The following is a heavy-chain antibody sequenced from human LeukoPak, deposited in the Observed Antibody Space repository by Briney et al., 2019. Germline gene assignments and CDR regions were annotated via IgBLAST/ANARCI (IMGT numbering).Heavy chain of an antibody. CDR2: INHSGST. V-gene: IGHV4-34*01. CDR3: ARANPWEYCSSTSCLAQGLDY. CDR1: GGSFSGYY. J-gene: IGHJ4*02. D-gene: IGHD2-2*01. Sequence: SETLSLTCAVYGGSFSGYYWSWIRQPPGKGLEWIGEINHSGSTNYNPSLKSRVTISVDTSKNQFSLKLSSVTAADTAVYYCARANPWEYCSSTSCLAQGLDYWGQGTLVTVSS.